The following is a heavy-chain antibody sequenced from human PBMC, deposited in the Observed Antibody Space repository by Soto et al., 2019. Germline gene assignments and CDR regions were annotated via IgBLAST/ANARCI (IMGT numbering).Heavy chain of an antibody. Sequence: TVSGGSISSFYWSWLRQSPEKGLEWIGHMYQSGRTTYNPSLKSRVTISLDMSPSHVSLKMISVTAADPAVYLCARTPRYSSSTICYLWGHYYHYYGMDVCGQGTTVTVSS. CDR1: GGSISSFY. CDR3: ARTPRYSSSTICYLWGHYYHYYGMDV. CDR2: MYQSGRT. V-gene: IGHV4-59*01. J-gene: IGHJ6*02. D-gene: IGHD2-2*01.